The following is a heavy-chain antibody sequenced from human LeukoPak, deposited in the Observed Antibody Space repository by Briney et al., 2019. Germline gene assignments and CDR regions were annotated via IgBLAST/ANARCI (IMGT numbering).Heavy chain of an antibody. CDR1: GYTFNNYA. CDR3: ARGVMGMVRGVIITGFDY. V-gene: IGHV7-4-1*02. D-gene: IGHD3-10*01. CDR2: INTNTGNP. Sequence: ASVKVSCKASGYTFNNYAMNWVRQAPGQGPEWMGWINTNTGNPTYAQGFTGRFVFSLDTSVSTAYLQISSLKAEDTAVYYCARGVMGMVRGVIITGFDYWGQGTLVTVSS. J-gene: IGHJ4*02.